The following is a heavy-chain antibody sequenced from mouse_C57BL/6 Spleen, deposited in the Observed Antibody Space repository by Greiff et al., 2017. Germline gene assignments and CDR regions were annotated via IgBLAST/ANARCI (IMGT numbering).Heavy chain of an antibody. CDR1: GFSLTSYG. V-gene: IGHV2-2*01. D-gene: IGHD2-4*01. Sequence: QVQLQQSGPGLVQPSQSLSITCTVSGFSLTSYGVHWVRQSPGKGLEWLGVIWSGGSTDYNAAFISRLSISKDNSKSKVFFKMNSLQAEDTAIYYCARNSLYDYDGPYAMDYWGQGTSVTVSS. J-gene: IGHJ4*01. CDR2: IWSGGST. CDR3: ARNSLYDYDGPYAMDY.